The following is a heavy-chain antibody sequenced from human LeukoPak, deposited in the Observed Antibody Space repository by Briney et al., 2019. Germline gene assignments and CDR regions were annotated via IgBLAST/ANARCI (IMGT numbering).Heavy chain of an antibody. D-gene: IGHD5-12*01. Sequence: PGGSLRLSCAASGFTFSSYAIHWVRQTPGKGLEWVAVISYDGSGSYFADSVKGRFTISRDNSKSTLSLQMNRLRIEDTAIYYCARDQLAYSGYDTLFDYWGPGTLVTVSS. J-gene: IGHJ4*02. V-gene: IGHV3-30*04. CDR2: ISYDGSGS. CDR3: ARDQLAYSGYDTLFDY. CDR1: GFTFSSYA.